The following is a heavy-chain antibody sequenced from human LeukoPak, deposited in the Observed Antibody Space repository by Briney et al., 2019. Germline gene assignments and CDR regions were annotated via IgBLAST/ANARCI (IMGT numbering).Heavy chain of an antibody. CDR1: GGSISSSSYY. J-gene: IGHJ2*01. Sequence: PSETLSLTCTVSGGSISSSSYYWGWIRQPPGKGLEWIVSIYYSGSTYYNPSLKSRVTISVDTSKNQFSLKLSSVTAADTAVYYCARRYLTMVVTKDWYFDLWGRGTLVTVSS. D-gene: IGHD4-23*01. CDR3: ARRYLTMVVTKDWYFDL. CDR2: IYYSGST. V-gene: IGHV4-39*01.